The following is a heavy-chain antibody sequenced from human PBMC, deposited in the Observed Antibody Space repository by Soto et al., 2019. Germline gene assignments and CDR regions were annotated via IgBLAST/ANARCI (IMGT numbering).Heavy chain of an antibody. V-gene: IGHV1-18*01. CDR3: AREMGAGYSSSWYGQFPEPPSFDY. CDR2: ISAGDGNT. CDR1: GYTFTSNG. J-gene: IGHJ4*02. D-gene: IGHD6-13*01. Sequence: GASVKVSCKASGYTFTSNGISWVRQAPGQGLEWMGWISAGDGNTRYAQKFQGRVTMTRDTSTSTVYMELSSLRSEDTAVYYCAREMGAGYSSSWYGQFPEPPSFDYWGQGTLLTVSS.